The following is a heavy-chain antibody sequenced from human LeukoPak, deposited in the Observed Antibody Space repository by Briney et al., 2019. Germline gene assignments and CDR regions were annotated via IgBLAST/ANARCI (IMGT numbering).Heavy chain of an antibody. V-gene: IGHV3-53*01. J-gene: IGHJ3*02. Sequence: PGGSLRLSCAASGFTVSSNYMSWVRQAPGKGLEWVSVIYSGGSTYYADSVKGRFTLSRDNSKNTLYLQMNSLRAEDTAVYYCARLDGKDAFDIWGQGTMVTVSS. CDR3: ARLDGKDAFDI. CDR1: GFTVSSNY. D-gene: IGHD1-26*01. CDR2: IYSGGST.